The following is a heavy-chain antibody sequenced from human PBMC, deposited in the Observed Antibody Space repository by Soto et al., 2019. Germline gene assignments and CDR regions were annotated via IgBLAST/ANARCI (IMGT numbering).Heavy chain of an antibody. V-gene: IGHV3-23*01. CDR1: GFTFSTYA. CDR3: AKVEAGDLLPQGY. Sequence: GGSLRLSCAAPGFTFSTYAMAWVRQAPGKGLEWVSAVSGSGDSTYYAVSVKGRFTVSRDNSKNTLYLQMDNLRVEDTAVFYCAKVEAGDLLPQGYWGQGT. J-gene: IGHJ4*02. D-gene: IGHD1-26*01. CDR2: VSGSGDST.